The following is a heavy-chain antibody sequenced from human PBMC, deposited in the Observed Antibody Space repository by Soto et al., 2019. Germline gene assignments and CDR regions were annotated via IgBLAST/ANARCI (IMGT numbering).Heavy chain of an antibody. J-gene: IGHJ5*02. Sequence: PGGSLRLSCAASGFTFSSYAMSWVRQAQGKGLEWVSAISGSGGSTYYADSVKGRFTISRDNSKNTLYLQMNSLRAEDTAVYYCAKGLTEGITMIVVASGFDPWGQGTLVTVSS. CDR1: GFTFSSYA. V-gene: IGHV3-23*01. CDR2: ISGSGGST. CDR3: AKGLTEGITMIVVASGFDP. D-gene: IGHD3-22*01.